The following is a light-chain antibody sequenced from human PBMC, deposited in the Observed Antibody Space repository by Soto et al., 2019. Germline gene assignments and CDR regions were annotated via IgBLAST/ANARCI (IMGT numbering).Light chain of an antibody. Sequence: QSVLTQPRSVSGSPGQSVTISCTGTSSDVGGYNYVSWYQQHPGKAPKLMIYDVSKRPSGVPDRFSGSKSGNTASLTISGLQAEDEADYYCCSYAGSYTWVFGGGTKVNVL. J-gene: IGLJ3*02. V-gene: IGLV2-11*01. CDR1: SSDVGGYNY. CDR2: DVS. CDR3: CSYAGSYTWV.